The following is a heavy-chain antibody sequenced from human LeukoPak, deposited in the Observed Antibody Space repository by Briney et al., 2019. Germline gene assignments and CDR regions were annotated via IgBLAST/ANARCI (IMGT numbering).Heavy chain of an antibody. CDR2: ISGNGAGT. V-gene: IGHV3-23*01. J-gene: IGHJ4*02. Sequence: GGSLRLSCAASGFTFSSSAMSWVRQAPGKGLEWVSAISGNGAGTYYADSAKGRFTISRDNSKNTLYLQMNSLRAEDTAVYYCARDGPYSGYYFDYWGQGTLVTVSS. CDR3: ARDGPYSGYYFDY. D-gene: IGHD6-19*01. CDR1: GFTFSSSA.